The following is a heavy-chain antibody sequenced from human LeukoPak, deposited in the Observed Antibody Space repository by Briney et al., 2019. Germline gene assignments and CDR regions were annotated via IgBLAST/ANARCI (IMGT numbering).Heavy chain of an antibody. CDR3: AKDPGVVPAHYFDY. J-gene: IGHJ4*02. CDR2: ISGSNIFT. CDR1: GFTFTNYV. Sequence: GGSLRLSCAASGFTFTNYVMSWVRQAPGKGLEWVSGISGSNIFTYYADSVKGRFTVSRDNSKNTLSLQMNSLRAEDTAVYYCAKDPGVVPAHYFDYWGQGTLVTVSS. D-gene: IGHD2-2*01. V-gene: IGHV3-23*01.